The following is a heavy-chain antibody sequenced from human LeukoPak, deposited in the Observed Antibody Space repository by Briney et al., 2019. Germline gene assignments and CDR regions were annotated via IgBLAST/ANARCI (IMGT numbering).Heavy chain of an antibody. CDR1: GYTFTSYA. Sequence: GSVKVSCKASGYTFTSYAMNWVRQAPGQGLEWMGWINPNSGGTNYAQKFQGRVTMTRDTSISTAYMELSRLRSDDTAVYYCARGRRYCSGGSCYPEYFQHWGQGTLVTVSS. V-gene: IGHV1-2*02. CDR2: INPNSGGT. J-gene: IGHJ1*01. D-gene: IGHD2-15*01. CDR3: ARGRRYCSGGSCYPEYFQH.